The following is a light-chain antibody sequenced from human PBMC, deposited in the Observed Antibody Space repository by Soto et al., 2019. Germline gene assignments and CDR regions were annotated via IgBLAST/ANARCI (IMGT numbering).Light chain of an antibody. Sequence: EIGLTQAPATLSVSPGERATLSSRASQSVSSDLAWYQQKPGQAPRLFIYGASTRATGIPARFSGSGSGTEFTLTISSLQSEDFAVYYCQQYNKWPWTFGQGTKVDI. V-gene: IGKV3-15*01. CDR2: GAS. CDR3: QQYNKWPWT. J-gene: IGKJ1*01. CDR1: QSVSSD.